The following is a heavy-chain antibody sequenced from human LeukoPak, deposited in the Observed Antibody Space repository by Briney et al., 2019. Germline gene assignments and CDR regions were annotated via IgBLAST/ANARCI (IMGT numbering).Heavy chain of an antibody. CDR2: IRSKTSSYAT. Sequence: PGGSLRLSCAASGFTFSGSAMHWVRQASGKGLEWVGRIRSKTSSYATAYATSVEGRFTISRDDSKNTAYLQMNSLKTEDTAVYYCARRGSSWYYFDYWGQGTLVTVSS. V-gene: IGHV3-73*01. J-gene: IGHJ4*02. CDR3: ARRGSSWYYFDY. D-gene: IGHD6-13*01. CDR1: GFTFSGSA.